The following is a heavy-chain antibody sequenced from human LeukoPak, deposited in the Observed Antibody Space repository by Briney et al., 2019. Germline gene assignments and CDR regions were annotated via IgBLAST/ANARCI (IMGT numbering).Heavy chain of an antibody. V-gene: IGHV4-59*01. CDR2: IYDNVNT. CDR3: AGGRITIFGVLTPHFDY. J-gene: IGHJ4*02. D-gene: IGHD3-3*01. Sequence: SETLSLTCTISRRSINSYYWTWIRQPPGKGLEWVGYIYDNVNTNYNPSLKSRVTISADTPKNQFSLKLSSVTAADTAVYYCAGGRITIFGVLTPHFDYWGQGTLVTVAS. CDR1: RRSINSYY.